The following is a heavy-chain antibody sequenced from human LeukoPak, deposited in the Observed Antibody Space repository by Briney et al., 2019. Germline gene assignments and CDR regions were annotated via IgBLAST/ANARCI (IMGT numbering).Heavy chain of an antibody. J-gene: IGHJ4*02. CDR1: GXTFRNHG. CDR3: AKGLGYDAGTFDY. D-gene: IGHD3-10*01. Sequence: GGSLRLSCVTSGXTFRNHGMHWVRQAPGKGLEWVAVISYDGSNTYHADSVKGRLTISRDDSKSTLYLQMNTLRAEDTAVYYCAKGLGYDAGTFDYWGQGTLVTVSS. CDR2: ISYDGSNT. V-gene: IGHV3-30*18.